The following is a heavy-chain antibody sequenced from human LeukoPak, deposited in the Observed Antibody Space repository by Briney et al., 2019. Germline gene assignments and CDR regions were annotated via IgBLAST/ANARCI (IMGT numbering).Heavy chain of an antibody. Sequence: GGSLRLSCAASGSTFSNYGMQLSSYGMHWVRQAPGQGLEWVAFIRSDGRNKYYADSVKGRFTISRGNTKNTLYLQMNSLRAEDTAVYHCAKLKINYYYYMDVWGKGTTVIVSS. CDR1: GSTFSNYGMQLSSYG. J-gene: IGHJ6*03. CDR3: AKLKINYYYYMDV. CDR2: IRSDGRNK. D-gene: IGHD3-16*01. V-gene: IGHV3-30*02.